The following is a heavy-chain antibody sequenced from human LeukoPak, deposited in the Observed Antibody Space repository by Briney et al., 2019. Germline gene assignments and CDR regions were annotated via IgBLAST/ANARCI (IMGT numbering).Heavy chain of an antibody. CDR2: INHSGST. CDR3: ARDLTRYDYSNSGPVDY. CDR1: GGSFSGYY. V-gene: IGHV4-34*01. Sequence: SETLSLTCAVYGGSFSGYYWSWIRQPPGKGLEWIGEINHSGSTNYNPSLESRVTISVDTSKNQFSLKLSSVTAADTAVYYCARDLTRYDYSNSGPVDYWGQGTLVTVSS. D-gene: IGHD4-11*01. J-gene: IGHJ4*02.